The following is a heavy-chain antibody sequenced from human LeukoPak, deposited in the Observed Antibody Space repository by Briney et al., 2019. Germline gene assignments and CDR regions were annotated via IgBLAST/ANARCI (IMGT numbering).Heavy chain of an antibody. Sequence: SVKVSCKASGGTFSSYAISWVRQAPGQGLEWMGGIIPIFGTANYAQKFQGRVTITTDESTSTAYMELSSLRSEDTAVYYCAVSPQYDFWSGYYPYYFDYWGQGTLVTVSS. CDR1: GGTFSSYA. D-gene: IGHD3-3*01. V-gene: IGHV1-69*05. J-gene: IGHJ4*02. CDR3: AVSPQYDFWSGYYPYYFDY. CDR2: IIPIFGTA.